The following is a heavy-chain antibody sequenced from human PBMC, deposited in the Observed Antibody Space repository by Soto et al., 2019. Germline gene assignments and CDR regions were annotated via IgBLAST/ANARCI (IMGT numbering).Heavy chain of an antibody. CDR2: IIPIFGTA. V-gene: IGHV1-69*01. Sequence: QVQLVQSGAEVKKPGSSVKVSCKASGGTFSSYAISWVRQAPGQGLEWMGGIIPIFGTANYAQKFQGRVKITADEYASTAYMELSSLRYEDTAVYYCARDKQTRLLWFGDPPVSSRYGMDVWGQGTTVTVSS. CDR3: ARDKQTRLLWFGDPPVSSRYGMDV. CDR1: GGTFSSYA. J-gene: IGHJ6*02. D-gene: IGHD3-10*01.